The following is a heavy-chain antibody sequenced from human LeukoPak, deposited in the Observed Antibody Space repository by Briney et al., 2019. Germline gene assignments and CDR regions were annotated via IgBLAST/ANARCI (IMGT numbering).Heavy chain of an antibody. V-gene: IGHV1-2*02. CDR2: INLNSGDT. J-gene: IGHJ5*02. Sequence: ASVKVSCKASGYTFTDYYIHWVRQAPGQGLEWLGWINLNSGDTYYAQNFQDRVTMTGDTSISTAYLELSSLRSDDTAVFYCARSYFDVLTNYYMWLAPWGQGTLVTVCS. CDR1: GYTFTDYY. D-gene: IGHD3-9*01. CDR3: ARSYFDVLTNYYMWLAP.